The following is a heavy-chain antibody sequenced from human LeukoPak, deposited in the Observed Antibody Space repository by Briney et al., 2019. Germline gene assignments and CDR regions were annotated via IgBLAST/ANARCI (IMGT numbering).Heavy chain of an antibody. CDR3: ARGHYYDSRDAFDI. Sequence: SETLSLTCAVSGGSISSGGYSWSWIRQPPGKGLERIGYIYHSGSTYYNPSLKSRVTISVDRSKNQFSLKLSSVTAADTAVYYCARGHYYDSRDAFDIWGQGTMVTVSS. D-gene: IGHD3-22*01. CDR1: GGSISSGGYS. J-gene: IGHJ3*02. CDR2: IYHSGST. V-gene: IGHV4-30-2*01.